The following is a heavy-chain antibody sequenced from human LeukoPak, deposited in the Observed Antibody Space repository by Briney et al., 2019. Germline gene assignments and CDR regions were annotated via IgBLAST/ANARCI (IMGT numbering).Heavy chain of an antibody. V-gene: IGHV4-39*07. J-gene: IGHJ5*02. CDR3: ARGSVRGEFDP. CDR2: INYGGNT. D-gene: IGHD3-10*01. CDR1: GGSISSSAYH. Sequence: PSETLSLTCTVSGGSISSSAYHWGWIRQPPGKGLEWIGTINYGGNTYYNLSLKSRVIIFLDTSKNQFSLKLSSVTAADTAVYSCARGSVRGEFDPWGRGTLVTVSS.